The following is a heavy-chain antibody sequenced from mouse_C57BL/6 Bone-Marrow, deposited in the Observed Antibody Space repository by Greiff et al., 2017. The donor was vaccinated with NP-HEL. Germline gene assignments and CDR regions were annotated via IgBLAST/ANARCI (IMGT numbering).Heavy chain of an antibody. CDR3: ARRGSSYSYFDY. J-gene: IGHJ2*01. D-gene: IGHD1-1*01. V-gene: IGHV1-59*01. Sequence: VKLQQPGAELVRPGTSVKLSCKASGYTFTSYWMHWVKQRPGQGLEWIGVIDPSDSYTNYNQKFKGKATLTVDTSSSTAYMQLSSLTSEDSAVYYCARRGSSYSYFDYWGQGTTLTVSS. CDR1: GYTFTSYW. CDR2: IDPSDSYT.